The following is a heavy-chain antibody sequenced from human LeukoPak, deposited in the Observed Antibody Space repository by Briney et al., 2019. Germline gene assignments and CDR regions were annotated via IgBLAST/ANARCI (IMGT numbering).Heavy chain of an antibody. J-gene: IGHJ4*02. CDR1: GFTFSSYA. V-gene: IGHV3-23*01. CDR2: ISGSGGST. Sequence: GGSLRLSRAASGFTFSSYAMSWVRQAPGKGLEWVSAISGSGGSTYYADSVKGRFTISRDNSKNTLYLQMNSLRAEDTAVYYCAKDPYSGSYFDYWGQGTLVTVSS. CDR3: AKDPYSGSYFDY. D-gene: IGHD1-26*01.